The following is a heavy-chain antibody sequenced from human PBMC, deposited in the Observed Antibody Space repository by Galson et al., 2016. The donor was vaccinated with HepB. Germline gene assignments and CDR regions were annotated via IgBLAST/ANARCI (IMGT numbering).Heavy chain of an antibody. CDR1: GGSISSSSYY. CDR2: NYYVGNT. CDR3: ARHGHSGWYGWFAP. D-gene: IGHD6-19*01. Sequence: LSLTCTVSGGSISSSSYYWGWFRQPPGKRLEWIGSNYYVGNTFYNPSLKARVSISVDTSKNQFSLKLASATVADTAVYYCARHGHSGWYGWFAPWGHGTLVTVST. V-gene: IGHV4-39*01. J-gene: IGHJ5*02.